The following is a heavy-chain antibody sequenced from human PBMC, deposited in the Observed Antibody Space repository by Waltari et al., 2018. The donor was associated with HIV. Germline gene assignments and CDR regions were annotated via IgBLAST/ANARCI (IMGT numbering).Heavy chain of an antibody. V-gene: IGHV4-39*01. CDR2: IYDSETS. D-gene: IGHD3-22*01. CDR3: ASDDREYCNDSSCWSFDP. Sequence: QVHLQESGPGLVKPSETLSLTCTVSGGSISTRSYYWGLIRRPPGKGLEWIGSIYDSETSYYNPSLKSRVTMSLDTSRNQFSLKLNSVTAADTAVYYCASDDREYCNDSSCWSFDPWGPGTLVTVSS. CDR1: GGSISTRSYY. J-gene: IGHJ5*02.